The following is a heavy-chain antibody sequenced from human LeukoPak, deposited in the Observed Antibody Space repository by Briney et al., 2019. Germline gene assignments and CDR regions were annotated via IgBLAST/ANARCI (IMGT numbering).Heavy chain of an antibody. CDR2: ISGSGGST. CDR1: GFTFSTYA. D-gene: IGHD1-1*01. V-gene: IGHV3-23*01. CDR3: AKGKLEPFDY. J-gene: IGHJ4*02. Sequence: GGSLRLSCAASGFTFSTYAMSWVRQAPGRGLEWVSGISGSGGSTYYADSVKGRFTISRDNSKNTLYLQMNSLRAEDTAVYYCAKGKLEPFDYWGQGTLVTVSS.